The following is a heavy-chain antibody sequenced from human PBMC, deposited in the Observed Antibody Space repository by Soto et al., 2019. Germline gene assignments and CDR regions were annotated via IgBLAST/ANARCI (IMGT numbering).Heavy chain of an antibody. Sequence: SETLSLTCAVSGGSISSNSYYWGWIRQPPGKGLEWIGGMDHSGITYNNPSLESRVSISVDVSKNQFSLKLSSVTAADTAVYYCVRHQRTTYHYYMDVWAKGTTVTVSS. CDR1: GGSISSNSYY. J-gene: IGHJ6*03. CDR3: VRHQRTTYHYYMDV. V-gene: IGHV4-39*01. CDR2: MDHSGIT. D-gene: IGHD1-1*01.